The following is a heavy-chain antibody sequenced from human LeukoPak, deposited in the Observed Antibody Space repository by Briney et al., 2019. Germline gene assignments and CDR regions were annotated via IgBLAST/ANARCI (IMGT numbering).Heavy chain of an antibody. V-gene: IGHV4-34*01. D-gene: IGHD2-8*01. CDR3: ARDGCTNGVCYFDY. CDR2: INHSGST. J-gene: IGHJ4*02. Sequence: PSETLSLTCAVYDGSFSGYYWSWIRQPPGKGLEWIGEINHSGSTNYNPSLKSRVTISVDTSKNQFSLKLSSVTAADTAVYYCARDGCTNGVCYFDYWGQGTLVTVSS. CDR1: DGSFSGYY.